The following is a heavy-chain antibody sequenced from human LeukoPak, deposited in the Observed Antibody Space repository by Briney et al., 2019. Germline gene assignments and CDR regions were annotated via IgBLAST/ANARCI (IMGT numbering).Heavy chain of an antibody. D-gene: IGHD5-12*01. J-gene: IGHJ5*01. Sequence: PPGGSLRLSCAASGFIFSNHGMNWVRQAPGKGLEWVSGISPRGDITYYTDSVKGRFTVSRDNFKNTVHLQVNSLRPEDTAVYFCAKDDAWIRFASWGQGILVTVSS. CDR1: GFIFSNHG. V-gene: IGHV3-23*01. CDR3: AKDDAWIRFAS. CDR2: ISPRGDIT.